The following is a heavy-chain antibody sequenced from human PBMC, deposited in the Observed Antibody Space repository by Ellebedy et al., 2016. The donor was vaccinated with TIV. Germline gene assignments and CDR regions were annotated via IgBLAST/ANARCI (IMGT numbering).Heavy chain of an antibody. CDR2: FNPNSGSK. CDR3: AAGSPSLLDF. J-gene: IGHJ4*02. V-gene: IGHV1-2*02. CDR1: GYIFTDRY. Sequence: AASVKVSCKASGYIFTDRYIHWVRQAPGQGLEWMGWFNPNSGSKIYAEKFLGRVTMTGDTSITTAYMELPRLRSDDTAVYYCAAGSPSLLDFWGQGALVSVSS. D-gene: IGHD1-26*01.